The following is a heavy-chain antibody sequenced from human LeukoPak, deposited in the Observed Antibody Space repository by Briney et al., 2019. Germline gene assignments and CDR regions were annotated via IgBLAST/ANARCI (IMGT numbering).Heavy chain of an antibody. Sequence: GGSLRLSCAASGFTFSTYSMNWVRQAPGKGLEWVSYISSSLSTIYYADSVKGRFTISRDNDKKSLLLQMNNLRDEDTAVYYCAKEGGWFGEFDYWGQGTLVTVSS. D-gene: IGHD3-10*01. J-gene: IGHJ4*02. CDR2: ISSSLSTI. CDR3: AKEGGWFGEFDY. V-gene: IGHV3-48*02. CDR1: GFTFSTYS.